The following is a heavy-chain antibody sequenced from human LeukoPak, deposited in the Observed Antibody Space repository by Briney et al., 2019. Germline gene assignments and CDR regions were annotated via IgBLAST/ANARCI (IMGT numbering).Heavy chain of an antibody. D-gene: IGHD3-16*01. V-gene: IGHV3-7*02. Sequence: GGSLRLSCATSGFTFSSIWMSWVRHAPGKGLVWVANIKHDGSETNYVDSVKGRFTISRDNAKNSLHLQMNSLRVEDTAVYYCAKNGGPHGMDVWGQGTTVTVSS. CDR3: AKNGGPHGMDV. CDR2: IKHDGSET. CDR1: GFTFSSIW. J-gene: IGHJ6*02.